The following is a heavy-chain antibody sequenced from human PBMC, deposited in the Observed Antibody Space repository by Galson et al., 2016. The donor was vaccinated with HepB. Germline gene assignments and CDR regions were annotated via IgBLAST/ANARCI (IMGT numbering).Heavy chain of an antibody. Sequence: SVKVSCKASGYTFTSYHIHWVRQAPGQGLEWMGIINPSAGGARYGQKFQDRVTMTRDTSTSTVYMELSSLRSEDTAVYYCASYSVRGPGSSRIFDYWGQGTLVTVSS. D-gene: IGHD6-6*01. CDR2: INPSAGGA. CDR3: ASYSVRGPGSSRIFDY. J-gene: IGHJ4*02. CDR1: GYTFTSYH. V-gene: IGHV1-46*01.